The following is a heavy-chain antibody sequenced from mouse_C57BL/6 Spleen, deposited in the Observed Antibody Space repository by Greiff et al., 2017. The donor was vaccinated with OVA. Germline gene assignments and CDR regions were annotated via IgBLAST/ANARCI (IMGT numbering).Heavy chain of an antibody. CDR2: IDPETGGT. CDR1: GYTFTDYE. D-gene: IGHD2-1*01. J-gene: IGHJ4*01. CDR3: TRSPDYGNYAMDY. V-gene: IGHV1-15*01. Sequence: VQLQQSGAELVRPGASVTLSCKASGYTFTDYEMHWVKQTPVHGLEWIGAIDPETGGTAYNQKFKGKAILTADKSSSTAYMELRSLTSEDSAVYYCTRSPDYGNYAMDYWGQGTSVTVSS.